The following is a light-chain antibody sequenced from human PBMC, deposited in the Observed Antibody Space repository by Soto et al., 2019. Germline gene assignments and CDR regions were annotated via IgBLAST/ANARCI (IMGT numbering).Light chain of an antibody. CDR2: DAS. CDR1: QDISNY. V-gene: IGKV1-33*01. J-gene: IGKJ5*01. CDR3: QQYANLPP. Sequence: DIQMTQSPSSLSASVGDRVTITCQASQDISNYLNWYQRKTGKAPKLLIYDASNLETGVPSRFSGSGSETDFTFTISSLQPEDIATYYCQQYANLPPLGQGTRLEIK.